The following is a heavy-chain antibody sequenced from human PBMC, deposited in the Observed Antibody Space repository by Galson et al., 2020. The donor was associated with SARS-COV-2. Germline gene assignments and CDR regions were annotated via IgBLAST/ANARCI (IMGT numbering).Heavy chain of an antibody. Sequence: GGSLRLSCAASGFYFSNYSMNWVRQDPGQGLEWVSLITSSSTYTYYADPEKGRFTISRDNARNSLYLQMNSLRAEDTAVYFCARPATVVSPAFYYYGLDVWGQGTTVTVSS. J-gene: IGHJ6*02. CDR2: ITSSSTYT. D-gene: IGHD2-2*01. CDR1: GFYFSNYS. CDR3: ARPATVVSPAFYYYGLDV. V-gene: IGHV3-21*06.